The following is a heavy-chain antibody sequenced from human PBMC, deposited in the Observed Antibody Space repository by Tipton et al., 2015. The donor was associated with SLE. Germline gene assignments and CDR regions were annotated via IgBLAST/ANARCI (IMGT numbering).Heavy chain of an antibody. CDR3: ARELYYYDSSGYYPWYFDY. CDR2: IYSGGST. Sequence: SLRLSCAASGFTFSSYAMSWVRQAPGKGLEWVSVIYSGGSTYYADSVKGRFTISRDNSKNTLYLQMNSLRAEDTAVYYCARELYYYDSSGYYPWYFDYWGQGTLVTVSS. CDR1: GFTFSSYA. J-gene: IGHJ4*02. D-gene: IGHD3-22*01. V-gene: IGHV3-53*05.